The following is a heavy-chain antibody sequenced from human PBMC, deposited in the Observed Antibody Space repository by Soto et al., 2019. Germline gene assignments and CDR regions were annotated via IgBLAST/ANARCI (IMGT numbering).Heavy chain of an antibody. J-gene: IGHJ4*02. CDR3: ARDPPDDTSGYFSLDY. CDR2: ISESADST. Sequence: GSLRLSCGASGFTFSTYAMSWVRQAPGKGLEWVSSISESADSTYYADSVKGRFTISRDNSKNTLYLQMNSLRAEDTAVYYCARDPPDDTSGYFSLDYWGQGTLVTVSS. V-gene: IGHV3-23*01. D-gene: IGHD3-22*01. CDR1: GFTFSTYA.